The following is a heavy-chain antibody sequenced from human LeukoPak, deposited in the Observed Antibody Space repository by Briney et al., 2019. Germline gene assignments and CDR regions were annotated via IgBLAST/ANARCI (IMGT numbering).Heavy chain of an antibody. D-gene: IGHD4-11*01. Sequence: GGSLRLSCAASGFTFSSYAMSWVRQAPGKGLEWVSAISGSGGSTYYADSVKGRFTISRDNSKNTLYLQMNSLRAEDTAVYYCAKCRYSNYYYYYMDVWGKGTTVTVSS. J-gene: IGHJ6*03. CDR2: ISGSGGST. CDR3: AKCRYSNYYYYYMDV. CDR1: GFTFSSYA. V-gene: IGHV3-23*01.